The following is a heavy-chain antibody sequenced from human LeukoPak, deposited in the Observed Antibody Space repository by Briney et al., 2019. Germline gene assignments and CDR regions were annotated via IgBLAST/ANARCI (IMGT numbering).Heavy chain of an antibody. CDR3: ARCNSAGRGYFDY. D-gene: IGHD6-13*01. J-gene: IGHJ4*02. Sequence: GGSLRLSCAASGFTFSSYGMHWVRQAPGKGLEWVAVIWYDGSNKYYADSVKGRFTISRDNSKNTLYLQMNSLRAEDTAVHYCARCNSAGRGYFDYWGQGTLVTVSS. CDR1: GFTFSSYG. CDR2: IWYDGSNK. V-gene: IGHV3-33*01.